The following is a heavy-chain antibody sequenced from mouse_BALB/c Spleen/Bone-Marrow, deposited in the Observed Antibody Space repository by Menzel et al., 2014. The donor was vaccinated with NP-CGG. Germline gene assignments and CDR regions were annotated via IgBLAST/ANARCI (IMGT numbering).Heavy chain of an antibody. Sequence: VQLKHSGAELVKPGASVKLSCTASGFNIKDTYMHWAKQRPEQGLEWIGRIDPANGNTKYDPKFQGKATITADTSSNTAYLQLSSLTSEDTAVYYCASYYYGSSTFAYWGQGTLVTVSA. D-gene: IGHD1-1*01. CDR3: ASYYYGSSTFAY. CDR2: IDPANGNT. J-gene: IGHJ3*01. CDR1: GFNIKDTY. V-gene: IGHV14-3*02.